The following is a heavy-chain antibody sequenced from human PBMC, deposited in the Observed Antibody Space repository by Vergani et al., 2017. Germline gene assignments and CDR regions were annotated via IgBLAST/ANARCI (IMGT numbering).Heavy chain of an antibody. CDR1: GDNFNNFP. V-gene: IGHV1-69*13. CDR3: AKLHTRRWQFNFDV. D-gene: IGHD2-15*01. J-gene: IGHJ2*01. CDR2: FIPVFGSA. Sequence: QVHLVQSGAEVKKPGSSVKVSCTSSGDNFNNFPITWVRQAPGQGLEWMGRFIPVFGSADYSQKFQDRVTITADESTSTSYMQLTNLKSGDTAVYFCAKLHTRRWQFNFDVWGRGTHVTVSS.